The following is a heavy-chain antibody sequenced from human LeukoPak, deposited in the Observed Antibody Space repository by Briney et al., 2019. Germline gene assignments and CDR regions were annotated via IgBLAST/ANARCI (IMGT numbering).Heavy chain of an antibody. D-gene: IGHD6-19*01. CDR3: AREDLLAVRDAFDI. J-gene: IGHJ3*02. V-gene: IGHV7-4-1*02. Sequence: ASVKVSCKASGYTFTSYAMNWVRQAPGQGLEWMGWINTNTGNPTYAQGFTGRFVFSLDTSVSTAYLQISSLKAEDTAVYYCAREDLLAVRDAFDIWGQGTMVTVSS. CDR2: INTNTGNP. CDR1: GYTFTSYA.